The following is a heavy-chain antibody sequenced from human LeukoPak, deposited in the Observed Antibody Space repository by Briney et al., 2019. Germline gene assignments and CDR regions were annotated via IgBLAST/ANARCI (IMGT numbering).Heavy chain of an antibody. D-gene: IGHD2-15*01. CDR2: INPNSGGT. V-gene: IGHV1-2*02. J-gene: IGHJ4*02. CDR3: AWESYCSGGSCYSIDY. CDR1: GYTFTGYY. Sequence: ASVKVSCKASGYTFTGYYMHWVRQAPGQGLEWMGWINPNSGGTNYAQKFQGRVTMTRDTSISTAYMELSRLRSDDTAVYYCAWESYCSGGSCYSIDYWGQGTLVTVPS.